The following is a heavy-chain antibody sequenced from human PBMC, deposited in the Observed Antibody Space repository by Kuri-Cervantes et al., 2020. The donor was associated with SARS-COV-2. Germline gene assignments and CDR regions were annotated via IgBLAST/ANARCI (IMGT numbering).Heavy chain of an antibody. CDR1: GGSISGYY. V-gene: IGHV4-4*07. CDR3: ARVENFRGTNKYYPFFHY. J-gene: IGHJ4*02. Sequence: SETLSLTCTLSGGSISGYYWSWIRQSAGKGLEFIGRVYSSGGTNYNPSLESRVTMSIDTAKNQVSLKLSSVTAADTAVYYCARVENFRGTNKYYPFFHYWGQGTPVTVSS. CDR2: VYSSGGT. D-gene: IGHD3-16*01.